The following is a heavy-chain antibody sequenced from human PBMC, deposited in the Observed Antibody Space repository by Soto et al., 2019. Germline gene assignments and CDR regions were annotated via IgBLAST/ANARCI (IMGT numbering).Heavy chain of an antibody. CDR1: EFTFSSYW. V-gene: IGHV3-74*03. CDR2: LNEDGSFT. J-gene: IGHJ6*02. D-gene: IGHD3-10*01. Sequence: GGSLRLSCVASEFTFSSYWMHWVRQVPGKGLVWVSRLNEDGSFTSYADSVKGRFSIFRDNAKKTLYLQMNSLSAEDSAVYYCARDLSGRADVWGQGTTVTV. CDR3: ARDLSGRADV.